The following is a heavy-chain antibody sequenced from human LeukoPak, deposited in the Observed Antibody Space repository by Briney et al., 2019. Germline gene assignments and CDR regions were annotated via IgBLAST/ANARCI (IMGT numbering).Heavy chain of an antibody. CDR1: GXSISSYY. Sequence: PSETLSLTWTVSGXSISSYYWSWIRQPPGKGREWIGYTYYSGSTNYKPSLKSRVTISVDTSKNQFSLKLNSVTAADTAVYYCARGVDYDNNYFQYGMDVWGRGTTVTVSS. V-gene: IGHV4-59*01. CDR3: ARGVDYDNNYFQYGMDV. CDR2: TYYSGST. J-gene: IGHJ6*02. D-gene: IGHD3-9*01.